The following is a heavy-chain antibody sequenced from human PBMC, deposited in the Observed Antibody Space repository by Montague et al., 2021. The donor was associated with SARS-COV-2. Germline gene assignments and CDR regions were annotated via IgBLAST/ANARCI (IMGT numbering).Heavy chain of an antibody. CDR3: ARHASYDYSKDLYYYYYYGMDV. J-gene: IGHJ6*02. CDR2: IYYSGST. D-gene: IGHD4-11*01. Sequence: SETLSLTRTVSGGSISSSSYYWGWIRQPPGKGLEWIGSIYYSGSTYYXPSLKSRVTISVDTSKNQSSLKLSPVTAADTAVYYCARHASYDYSKDLYYYYYYGMDVWGQGTTVTVSS. V-gene: IGHV4-39*01. CDR1: GGSISSSSYY.